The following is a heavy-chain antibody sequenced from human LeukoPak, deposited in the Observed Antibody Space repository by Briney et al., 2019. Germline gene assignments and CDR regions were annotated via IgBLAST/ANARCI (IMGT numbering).Heavy chain of an antibody. V-gene: IGHV3-23*01. Sequence: PGGSLRLSCAASGFTFSNAWMNWVRQAPGKGLEWVSAISGSGGSTYYADSVKGRFTISRDNSKNTLYLQMNSLRAEDTAVYYCAKDSSYGDLFDYWGQGTLVTVSS. CDR1: GFTFSNAW. CDR2: ISGSGGST. J-gene: IGHJ4*02. CDR3: AKDSSYGDLFDY. D-gene: IGHD4-17*01.